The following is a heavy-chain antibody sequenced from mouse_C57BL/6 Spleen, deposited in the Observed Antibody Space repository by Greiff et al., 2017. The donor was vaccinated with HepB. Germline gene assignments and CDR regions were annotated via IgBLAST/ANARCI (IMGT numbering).Heavy chain of an antibody. CDR1: GYAFSSYW. CDR2: IYPGDGDT. Sequence: VQLQQSGAELVKPGASVKISCKASGYAFSSYWMNWVKQRPGKGLEWIGQIYPGDGDTNYNGKFKGKATLTADKSSSTAYMQLSSLTSEDSVVYFCARRAYYSNGYYAMDYGGQGTSVTVAS. V-gene: IGHV1-80*01. D-gene: IGHD2-5*01. J-gene: IGHJ4*01. CDR3: ARRAYYSNGYYAMDY.